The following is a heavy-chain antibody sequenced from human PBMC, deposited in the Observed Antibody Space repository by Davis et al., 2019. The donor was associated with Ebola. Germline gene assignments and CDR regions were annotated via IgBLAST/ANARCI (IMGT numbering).Heavy chain of an antibody. CDR1: VITFSSYA. V-gene: IGHV3-23*01. J-gene: IGHJ4*02. Sequence: GGSLRLSCADSVITFSSYAMTWVRQAPGKGLEWVSAISGSGGSTYYADSVKGRFTISRDNSKNSLYLQMNSLRAEDTAVYYCARDIPSDIVVVVAAPDYWGQGTLVTVSS. D-gene: IGHD2-15*01. CDR3: ARDIPSDIVVVVAAPDY. CDR2: ISGSGGST.